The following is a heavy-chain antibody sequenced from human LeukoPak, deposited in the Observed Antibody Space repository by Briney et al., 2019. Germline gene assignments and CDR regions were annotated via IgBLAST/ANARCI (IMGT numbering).Heavy chain of an antibody. D-gene: IGHD6-13*01. V-gene: IGHV1-2*02. J-gene: IGHJ4*02. Sequence: ASVKVSCKASGYTFTSYYIHWVRQAPGQGLEWMGWINPNSGGTNYAQKFQDRVTMTRDTSISTAYMELSRLRSDDTAVYYCARETVAAAGRWLDYWGQGTLVTVSS. CDR2: INPNSGGT. CDR3: ARETVAAAGRWLDY. CDR1: GYTFTSYY.